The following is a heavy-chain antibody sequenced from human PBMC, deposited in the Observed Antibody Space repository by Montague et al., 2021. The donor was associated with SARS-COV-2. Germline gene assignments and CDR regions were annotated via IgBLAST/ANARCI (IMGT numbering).Heavy chain of an antibody. J-gene: IGHJ4*02. D-gene: IGHD4-23*01. CDR2: INHSGTI. Sequence: SETLSLTCAVYGGSFSGYYWTWIRQSPGKGLEWIAEINHSGTINYNFNPSLRSRVTISVGTSKSQFSLKLSSVTAADTGVYYCARWDPQTLTLIGLRGKSASDYWGQGTLVTVSS. CDR1: GGSFSGYY. CDR3: ARWDPQTLTLIGLRGKSASDY. V-gene: IGHV4-34*01.